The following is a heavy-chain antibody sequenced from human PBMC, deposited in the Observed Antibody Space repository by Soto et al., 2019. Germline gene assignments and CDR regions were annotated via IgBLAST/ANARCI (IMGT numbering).Heavy chain of an antibody. V-gene: IGHV4-39*01. Sequence: SETLSLTCTVSGGSISSGGYYWSWIRQQPGKGLEWIGSIYNSGTTYYNPSLKSRVTISVDTSKNQFSLKLSSVTAADTAVYYCARQPGAYDSSAYYYVLDYWGQGTLVTVSS. CDR2: IYNSGTT. D-gene: IGHD3-22*01. CDR1: GGSISSGGYY. CDR3: ARQPGAYDSSAYYYVLDY. J-gene: IGHJ4*02.